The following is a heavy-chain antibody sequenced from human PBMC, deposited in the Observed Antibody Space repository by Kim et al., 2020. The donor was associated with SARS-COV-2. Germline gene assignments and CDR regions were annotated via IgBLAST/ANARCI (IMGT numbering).Heavy chain of an antibody. Sequence: SETLSLTCAVYGGSFSGYYWSWIRLPPGKGLEWIGEINHSGSTNYNPSLKSRVTISVDTSKNQFSLKLSSVTAADTAVYYCARGTRSYVIAKNWFDPWGQGTLVTVSS. CDR2: INHSGST. J-gene: IGHJ5*02. V-gene: IGHV4-34*01. D-gene: IGHD3-16*01. CDR1: GGSFSGYY. CDR3: ARGTRSYVIAKNWFDP.